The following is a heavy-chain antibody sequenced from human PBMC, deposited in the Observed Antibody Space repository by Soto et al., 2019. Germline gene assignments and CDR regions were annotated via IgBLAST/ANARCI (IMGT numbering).Heavy chain of an antibody. D-gene: IGHD3-16*01. Sequence: SDTLSLTCTVSGGSIGIGDYYWSWILHPPGKGLEWIGYIYYSGSTYYNPSLKSRVTISVDTSKNQFSLKLSSVTAADTAVYYCASHDYAHYGMDVWGQGTTVTVSS. J-gene: IGHJ6*02. CDR2: IYYSGST. V-gene: IGHV4-30-4*02. CDR3: ASHDYAHYGMDV. CDR1: GGSIGIGDYY.